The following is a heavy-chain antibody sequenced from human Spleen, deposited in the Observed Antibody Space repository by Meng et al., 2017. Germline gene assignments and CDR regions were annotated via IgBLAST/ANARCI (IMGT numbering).Heavy chain of an antibody. D-gene: IGHD6-13*01. CDR2: INPKSGDT. CDR1: GYTFPDYW. J-gene: IGHJ4*01. CDR3: ARDEDITAAGHLRGDD. V-gene: IGHV1-2*06. Sequence: SVKVSCKASGYTFPDYWLHWLRRAAGQGRDGMGRINPKSGDTNYAQMLQGTVTMTGDTSISTAYMELRGLTPGDTAVYYCARDEDITAAGHLRGDDWGHGSLVTVSS.